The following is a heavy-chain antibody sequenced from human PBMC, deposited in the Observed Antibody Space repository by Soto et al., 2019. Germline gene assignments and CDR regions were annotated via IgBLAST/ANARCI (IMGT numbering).Heavy chain of an antibody. J-gene: IGHJ4*02. D-gene: IGHD1-26*01. V-gene: IGHV3-30*18. CDR1: GFTFSSYG. Sequence: QVQLVESGGGVVQPGRSLRLSCAASGFTFSSYGMHWVRQAPGKGLEWVAVISYDGSNKYYADSVKGRFTISRDNSKNTLYRQMNSLRAEDTAVYYCAKGADSGSYLDYWGQGTLVTVSS. CDR3: AKGADSGSYLDY. CDR2: ISYDGSNK.